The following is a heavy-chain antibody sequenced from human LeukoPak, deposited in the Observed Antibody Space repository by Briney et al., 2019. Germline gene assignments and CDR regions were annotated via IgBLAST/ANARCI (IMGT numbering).Heavy chain of an antibody. V-gene: IGHV1-24*01. J-gene: IGHJ4*02. Sequence: ASVKVSCKVSGYXLTELSIHWVRQAPGKGLEWMGGFDPEDGETIYAQKFQGRVTMTRDTSITTAYVELSSLKSDDTAVYYCARGDIQWDYWGQGTQVTVSS. CDR1: GYXLTELS. D-gene: IGHD6-19*01. CDR2: FDPEDGET. CDR3: ARGDIQWDY.